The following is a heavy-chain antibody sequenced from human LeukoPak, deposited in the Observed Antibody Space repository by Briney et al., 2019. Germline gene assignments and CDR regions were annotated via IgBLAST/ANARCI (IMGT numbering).Heavy chain of an antibody. CDR3: ALFGYSFDY. Sequence: HAGRSLRLSCAASGFTFSSYGMHWVRQAPGKGLEWVAVISYDGSNKYYADSVKGRFTISRDNSKNTLYLQMNSLRAEDTAVYYCALFGYSFDYWDQGTLVTVSS. CDR1: GFTFSSYG. CDR2: ISYDGSNK. V-gene: IGHV3-30*03. D-gene: IGHD3-10*01. J-gene: IGHJ4*02.